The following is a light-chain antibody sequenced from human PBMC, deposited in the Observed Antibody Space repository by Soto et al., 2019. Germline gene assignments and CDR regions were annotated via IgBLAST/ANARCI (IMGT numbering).Light chain of an antibody. V-gene: IGKV3-11*01. CDR1: QSVSSY. Sequence: EIVLTQSPATLSLSPGERATLSCSASQSVSSYLAWYQQKPGQAPRLLIYDASNRTTGIPARFSGSGSGTDFTLAISRLGAEDFAVYYCQQGSIAPPTTFGQGTRLEMK. J-gene: IGKJ5*01. CDR3: QQGSIAPPTT. CDR2: DAS.